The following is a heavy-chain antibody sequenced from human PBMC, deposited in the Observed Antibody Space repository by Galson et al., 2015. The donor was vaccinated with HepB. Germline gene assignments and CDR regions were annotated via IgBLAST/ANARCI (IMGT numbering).Heavy chain of an antibody. J-gene: IGHJ4*02. CDR1: GFTFSSYA. Sequence: SLRLSCAASGFTFSSYAMSWVRQAPGKGLEWVSAISGSGGSTYYADSVKGRFTISRDNSKNTLYLQMNSLRAEDTAVYYCARVMITFGGVIVTGDFDYWGQGTLVTVSS. CDR3: ARVMITFGGVIVTGDFDY. V-gene: IGHV3-23*01. D-gene: IGHD3-16*02. CDR2: ISGSGGST.